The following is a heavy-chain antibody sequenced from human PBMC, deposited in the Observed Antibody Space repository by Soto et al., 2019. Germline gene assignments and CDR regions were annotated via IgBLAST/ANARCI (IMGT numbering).Heavy chain of an antibody. V-gene: IGHV5-51*01. CDR3: ARQSGMDV. CDR1: GYTFPNYW. Sequence: GESLTISCHTSGYTFPNYWIGWVRPMPGKGLEWLGIIFPGDSDTKYSPSFQGQVIISADKSIRTAYLQWSSLKASDTAIYYCARQSGMDVWGQGTTVTVSS. CDR2: IFPGDSDT. D-gene: IGHD5-12*01. J-gene: IGHJ6*02.